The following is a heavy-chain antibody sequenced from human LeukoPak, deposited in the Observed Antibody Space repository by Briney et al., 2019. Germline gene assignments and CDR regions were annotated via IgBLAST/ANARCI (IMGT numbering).Heavy chain of an antibody. J-gene: IGHJ4*02. CDR3: ARGNGYNRLDY. CDR1: GFTFSSYW. Sequence: GGSLRLSCEASGFTFSSYWMSWVRQAPGKGLEWVANIKRDGSEKYYVDSVKGRFTISRDNAKNSLYLQMNSLRAEDTAVYYCARGNGYNRLDYWGQGTLVTVSS. V-gene: IGHV3-7*01. D-gene: IGHD5-24*01. CDR2: IKRDGSEK.